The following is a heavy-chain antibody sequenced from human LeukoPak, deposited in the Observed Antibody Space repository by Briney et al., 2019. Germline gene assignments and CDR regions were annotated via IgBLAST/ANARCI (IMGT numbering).Heavy chain of an antibody. CDR1: GGSISSSSYY. CDR2: IYYSGTT. CDR3: ARTLDDLEVWYFDL. J-gene: IGHJ2*01. D-gene: IGHD1-1*01. V-gene: IGHV4-39*07. Sequence: SETLSLTCTVSGGSISSSSYYWGWIRQPPGKGLEWIGSIYYSGTTYYNPSLKSRVTMSVDTSKKQFSLKLSSVTAADTAVYYCARTLDDLEVWYFDLWGRGTLVTVSS.